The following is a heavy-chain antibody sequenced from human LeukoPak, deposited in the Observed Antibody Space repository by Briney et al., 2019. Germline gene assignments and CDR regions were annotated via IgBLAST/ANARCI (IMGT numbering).Heavy chain of an antibody. CDR3: ARDSYYDSSGYYYVFDY. Sequence: GGSLRLSCAASGFTFSSYEMNWVRQAPGKGLEGVSYISSSGSTIYYADSVKGRFTISRDNAKNSLYLQMNSLRAEDTAVYYCARDSYYDSSGYYYVFDYWGQGTLVTVSS. D-gene: IGHD3-22*01. V-gene: IGHV3-48*03. J-gene: IGHJ4*02. CDR1: GFTFSSYE. CDR2: ISSSGSTI.